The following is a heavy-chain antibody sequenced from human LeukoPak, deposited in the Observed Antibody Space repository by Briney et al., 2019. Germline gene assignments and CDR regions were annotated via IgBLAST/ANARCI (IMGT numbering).Heavy chain of an antibody. CDR1: GFTFTGYS. Sequence: PGGSPRLSCTASGFTFTGYSLNWVRQAPGEGLDWVSSISSGSKYIYYADSVKGRFTISRDNAKNSLYLQMNSLRAEDTAVYYCTRGTYTRGFDYWGRGALVTVSS. D-gene: IGHD6-13*01. V-gene: IGHV3-21*01. CDR2: ISSGSKYI. CDR3: TRGTYTRGFDY. J-gene: IGHJ4*02.